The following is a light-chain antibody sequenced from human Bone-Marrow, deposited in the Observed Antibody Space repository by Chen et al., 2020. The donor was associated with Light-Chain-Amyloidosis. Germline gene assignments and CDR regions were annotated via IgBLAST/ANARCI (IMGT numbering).Light chain of an antibody. CDR2: GLY. J-gene: IGKJ1*01. V-gene: IGKV3-20*01. Sequence: EIVLTQSPGTLSLSPGERATLSCRASESVRSNYLAWYQQNPGQAPRLVMYGLYSRATDITDRFSGGGYGTDFTLTISRLEPEDFAVYYCQQYGSSPWTFGQGTKVEVK. CDR1: ESVRSNY. CDR3: QQYGSSPWT.